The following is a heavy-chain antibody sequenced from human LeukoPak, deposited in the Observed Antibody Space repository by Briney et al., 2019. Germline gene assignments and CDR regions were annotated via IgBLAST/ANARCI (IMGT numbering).Heavy chain of an antibody. D-gene: IGHD6-13*01. CDR2: ISYHGSNK. J-gene: IGHJ4*02. V-gene: IGHV3-30*04. CDR1: GFSFSSYA. CDR3: ARGQHRIAAAATGVGFDY. Sequence: GGSLRLSCAVSGFSFSSYAMHWVSQTPGKGLEWVAVISYHGSNKYYADSVKGRFTISRDNSKNTLYLQMNSLRAEDTAVYYCARGQHRIAAAATGVGFDYWGQGTLVTVSS.